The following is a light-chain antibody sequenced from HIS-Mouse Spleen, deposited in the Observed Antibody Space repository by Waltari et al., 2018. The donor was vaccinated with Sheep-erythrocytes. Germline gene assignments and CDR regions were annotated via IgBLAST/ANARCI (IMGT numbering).Light chain of an antibody. CDR2: EVS. Sequence: QSALTQPPSASGSPGQSVTISCTGTSSDVGGYNYVSWYQQHPGKAPNLMIYEVSKRASGVPVPFSGSKSGNTASLTVSGLQAEDEADYYCSSYAGSNNWVFGGGTKLTVL. J-gene: IGLJ3*02. CDR1: SSDVGGYNY. V-gene: IGLV2-8*01. CDR3: SSYAGSNNWV.